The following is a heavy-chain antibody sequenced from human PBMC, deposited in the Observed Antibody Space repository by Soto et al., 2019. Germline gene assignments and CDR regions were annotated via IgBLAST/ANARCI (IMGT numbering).Heavy chain of an antibody. CDR3: ARDPPITSDYAMDV. CDR1: GLALSSNY. V-gene: IGHV3-53*01. J-gene: IGHJ6*02. CDR2: TYTDGST. D-gene: IGHD1-20*01. Sequence: AGGSLRLSCAASGLALSSNYIMWVRQAPGKGLECISVTYTDGSTQYADSVKGRFTISRDDSSNTLYLQMNSLRAEDTAVYYCARDPPITSDYAMDVWGQGTTVTVSS.